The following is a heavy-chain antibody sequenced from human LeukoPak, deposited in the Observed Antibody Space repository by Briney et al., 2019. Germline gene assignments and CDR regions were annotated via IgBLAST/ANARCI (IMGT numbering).Heavy chain of an antibody. J-gene: IGHJ4*02. CDR2: ISGSGGST. CDR3: ASTLEDPYDYVWGSYRYKATDY. V-gene: IGHV3-23*01. D-gene: IGHD3-16*02. CDR1: GFTFSSYA. Sequence: GGSLRLSCAASGFTFSSYAMSWVRQAPGKGLGWVSAISGSGGSTYYADSVKGRFTISRDNSKNTLYLQMNSLRAEDTAVYYCASTLEDPYDYVWGSYRYKATDYWGQGTLVTVSS.